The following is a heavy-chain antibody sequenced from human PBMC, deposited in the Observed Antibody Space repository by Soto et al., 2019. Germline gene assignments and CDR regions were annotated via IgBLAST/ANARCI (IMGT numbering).Heavy chain of an antibody. V-gene: IGHV4-39*01. J-gene: IGHJ4*02. D-gene: IGHD2-21*02. CDR2: IYYSGRT. CDR1: GESISSSSYY. CDR3: AGQRTTVVTQAYFDH. Sequence: SETLSLTCIVSGESISSSSYYWGWIRQPPGKGLEWIGSIYYSGRTYYNPSSKSRVTISIDTSKNQFSLKLSSVTATDTAVYYCAGQRTTVVTQAYFDHWGQGALVTVSS.